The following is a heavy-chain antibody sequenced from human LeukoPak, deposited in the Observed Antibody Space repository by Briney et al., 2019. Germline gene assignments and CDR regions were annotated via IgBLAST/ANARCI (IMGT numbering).Heavy chain of an antibody. D-gene: IGHD3-10*01. CDR2: IYHSGST. Sequence: SQTLSLTCAVSGGSISSGGYSWSWSRQPPGKGLVWIGYIYHSGSTYYNPSLKSRVTISVDRSKNQFSLKLSSVAAADTAVYYCARWIMVRGVIMSGWFDPWGQGTLVTVSS. CDR3: ARWIMVRGVIMSGWFDP. J-gene: IGHJ5*02. V-gene: IGHV4-30-2*01. CDR1: GGSISSGGYS.